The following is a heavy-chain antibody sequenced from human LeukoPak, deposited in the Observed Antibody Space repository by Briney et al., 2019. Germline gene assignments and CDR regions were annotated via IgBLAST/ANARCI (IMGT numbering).Heavy chain of an antibody. CDR1: GSTFSSYE. J-gene: IGHJ6*04. CDR3: AELGITMIGGV. V-gene: IGHV3-48*03. D-gene: IGHD3-10*02. Sequence: AGGSLRLSCAASGSTFSSYETNWVRQAPGKGLEWVSYISSSGSTIYYADSVKGRFTISRDNAKNSLYLQMNSLRAEDTAVYYCAELGITMIGGVWGKGTTVTISS. CDR2: ISSSGSTI.